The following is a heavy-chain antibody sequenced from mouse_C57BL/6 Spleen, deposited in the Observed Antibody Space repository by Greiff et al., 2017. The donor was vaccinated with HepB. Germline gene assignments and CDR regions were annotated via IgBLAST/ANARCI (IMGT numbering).Heavy chain of an antibody. CDR2: INPSTGGT. D-gene: IGHD2-1*01. CDR3: ARSYGNYGFDY. Sequence: VQLQQSGPELVKPGASVKISCKASGYSFTGYYMNWVKQSPEKSLEWIGEINPSTGGTTYNQKFKAKATLTVDKSSSTAYMQLKSLTSEDSAVYYCARSYGNYGFDYWGQGTTLTVSS. CDR1: GYSFTGYY. V-gene: IGHV1-42*01. J-gene: IGHJ2*01.